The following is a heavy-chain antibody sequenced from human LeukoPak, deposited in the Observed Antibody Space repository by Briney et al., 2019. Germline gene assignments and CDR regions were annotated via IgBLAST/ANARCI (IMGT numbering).Heavy chain of an antibody. Sequence: SETLSLTCAVYGGSFSGYYWSWIRQPPGKGLEWIGEVNHSGSTNYNPSLKSRVTISVDTSKNQVSLKLRSVTAADTAVYYCARTTEGYAGGPGYSYYYYMDVWGKGTTVTISS. CDR1: GGSFSGYY. CDR3: ARTTEGYAGGPGYSYYYYMDV. J-gene: IGHJ6*03. D-gene: IGHD5-12*01. CDR2: VNHSGST. V-gene: IGHV4-34*01.